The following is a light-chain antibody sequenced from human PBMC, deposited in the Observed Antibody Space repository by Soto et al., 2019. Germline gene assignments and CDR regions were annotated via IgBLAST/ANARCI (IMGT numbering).Light chain of an antibody. J-gene: IGKJ1*01. V-gene: IGKV3-15*01. CDR2: GAS. Sequence: EIVMTQSPATLSVSPGGRATLSCRASQSISDTLAWYQQKPGQAPRLLIHGASTRATGFPARFSGSGSGTDFTLTISSLQSEDFEVYYCQQYNNWPRTFGQGTKVDIK. CDR3: QQYNNWPRT. CDR1: QSISDT.